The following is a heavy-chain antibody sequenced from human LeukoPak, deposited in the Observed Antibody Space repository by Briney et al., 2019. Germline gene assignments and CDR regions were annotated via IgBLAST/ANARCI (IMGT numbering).Heavy chain of an antibody. CDR1: GYTFNGYY. Sequence: ASVKVSCKASGYTFNGYYMHWVRQAPGQGLEWMGWINPNSGGTNYAQKFQGRVTMTRDTSISTAYMELSRLRSDDTAVYYCARERPRYCSGGSCYLGYFDYWGQGTLVTVSS. D-gene: IGHD2-15*01. J-gene: IGHJ4*02. V-gene: IGHV1-2*02. CDR3: ARERPRYCSGGSCYLGYFDY. CDR2: INPNSGGT.